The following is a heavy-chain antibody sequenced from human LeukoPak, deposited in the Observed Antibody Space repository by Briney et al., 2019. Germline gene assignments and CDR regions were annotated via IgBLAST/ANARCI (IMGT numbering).Heavy chain of an antibody. CDR3: ARFLGGHRAFDI. CDR2: ISSSSSSYK. CDR1: GFTFSSYS. Sequence: GGSLRLSCAASGFTFSSYSMNWVRQAPGKGLEWVSSISSSSSSYKYYADSVKGRFTISRDNAKNSLYLQMDSLRAEDTAVYYCARFLGGHRAFDIWGQGTMVTVSS. D-gene: IGHD3-16*01. J-gene: IGHJ3*02. V-gene: IGHV3-21*01.